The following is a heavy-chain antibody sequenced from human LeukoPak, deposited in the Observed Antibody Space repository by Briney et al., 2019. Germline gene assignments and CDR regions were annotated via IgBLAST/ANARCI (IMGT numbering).Heavy chain of an antibody. CDR2: LYSDGPT. CDR3: ARDSDRGLHPQMDY. V-gene: IGHV3-66*01. J-gene: IGHJ4*02. CDR1: GLTVSSNY. Sequence: GGSLRLSCAASGLTVSSNYMSWVRQAPGKGLEWVSVLYSDGPTYYADSVKGRFTISRDNSKNTVLLQMDSLRAEHTAAYYCARDSDRGLHPQMDYRGQGTLVTVSS. D-gene: IGHD5/OR15-5a*01.